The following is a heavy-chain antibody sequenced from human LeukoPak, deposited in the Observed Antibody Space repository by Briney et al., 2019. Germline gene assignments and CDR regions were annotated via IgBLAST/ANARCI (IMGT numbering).Heavy chain of an antibody. V-gene: IGHV4-4*02. CDR3: ASPAGRGAVAXTGY. CDR2: IYHSGST. J-gene: IGHJ4*02. D-gene: IGHD6-19*01. Sequence: SLTXAVSGDSIXSSNWWGWVRXPPGKGLEWXXEIYHSGSTNYNPSLKSRVTISVDKSKNQFSLKLSSVTAADTAVYYCASPAGRGAVAXTGYWGQGTLVTVSS. CDR1: GDSIXSSNW.